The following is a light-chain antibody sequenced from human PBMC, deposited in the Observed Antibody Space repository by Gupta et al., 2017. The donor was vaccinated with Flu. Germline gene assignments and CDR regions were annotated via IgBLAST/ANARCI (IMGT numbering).Light chain of an antibody. CDR3: HSYTSSSAVV. CDR1: SSDVGDYKY. J-gene: IGLJ2*01. Sequence: LTQPAAVSGSPQTSITISCTGTSSDVGDYKYVSWYQQHPDKAPELMIYEVSDRPSGIPDRFSGSKSGNTASLTITGLQAEDEADYYCHSYTSSSAVVFGGGTKLTVL. CDR2: EVS. V-gene: IGLV2-14*01.